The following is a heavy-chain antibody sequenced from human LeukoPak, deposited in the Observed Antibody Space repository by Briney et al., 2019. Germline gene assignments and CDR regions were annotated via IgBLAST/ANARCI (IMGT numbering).Heavy chain of an antibody. Sequence: ASVKVSCKASGYTFTGYYMHWVRQAPGQGLEWMGWINPNSGGTNYAQKFQGRVTMTRDTSISTAYMELSRLRSDDTAVYYCARVAVTVTDYYYYGMDVWGQGTTVTVSS. V-gene: IGHV1-2*02. D-gene: IGHD4-17*01. CDR3: ARVAVTVTDYYYYGMDV. CDR2: INPNSGGT. CDR1: GYTFTGYY. J-gene: IGHJ6*02.